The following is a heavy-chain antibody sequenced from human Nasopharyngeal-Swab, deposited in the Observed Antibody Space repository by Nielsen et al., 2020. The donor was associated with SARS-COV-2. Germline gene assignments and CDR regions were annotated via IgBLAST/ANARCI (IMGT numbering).Heavy chain of an antibody. J-gene: IGHJ4*02. CDR3: ARAGYSGYEYYFDY. Sequence: GGSLRLSCAASGFTFSSYWMSWVRQAPGKGLEWVANIKQDGSEKYYVDSVKGRFTISRDNAKNSPYLQMNSLRAEDTAVYYCARAGYSGYEYYFDYWGQGTLVTVSS. CDR2: IKQDGSEK. D-gene: IGHD5-12*01. CDR1: GFTFSSYW. V-gene: IGHV3-7*01.